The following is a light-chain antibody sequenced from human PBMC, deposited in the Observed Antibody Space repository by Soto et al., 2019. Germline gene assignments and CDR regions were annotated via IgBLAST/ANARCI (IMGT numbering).Light chain of an antibody. CDR3: AAWDDSLNGPV. J-gene: IGLJ2*01. CDR1: SSNIGSNT. V-gene: IGLV1-44*01. Sequence: QSVLTQPPSASGTPGQRVTISCSGSSSNIGSNTVNWYQQLPGTAPKLLIYSNNQWPSGVPDRFSGSKSGTSASLAISGLQSDDEADYYCAAWDDSLNGPVFGGGTKLTVL. CDR2: SNN.